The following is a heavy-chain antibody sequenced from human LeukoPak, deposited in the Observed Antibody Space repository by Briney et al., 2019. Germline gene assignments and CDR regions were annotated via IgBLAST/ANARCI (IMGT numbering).Heavy chain of an antibody. V-gene: IGHV3-23*01. CDR1: GFAFSSYA. CDR3: AKHSITMIVVVSSAFDY. D-gene: IGHD3-22*01. Sequence: GGSLRLSCAASGFAFSSYAMSWVRQAPGKGLEWVSAISGSGGGTYHADSVNGRFTISRDNSKNTLYLQMNSLRAEDTVVYYCAKHSITMIVVVSSAFDYWGQGTLVTVSS. J-gene: IGHJ4*02. CDR2: ISGSGGGT.